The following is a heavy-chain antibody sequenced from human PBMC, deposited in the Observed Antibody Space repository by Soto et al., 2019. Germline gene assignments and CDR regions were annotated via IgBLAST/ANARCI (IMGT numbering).Heavy chain of an antibody. CDR1: GFTFSSYG. J-gene: IGHJ6*02. CDR3: ARTVAGLYYYYYYGMDV. CDR2: IWYDGSNK. Sequence: QVQLVESGGGVVQPGRSLRLSCAASGFTFSSYGMHWVRQAPGMGLEWVAVIWYDGSNKYYADSVKGRFTISRDNSKNTLYLHMNSLRAEDTAVYYCARTVAGLYYYYYYGMDVWGQGTTVTVSS. V-gene: IGHV3-33*01. D-gene: IGHD6-19*01.